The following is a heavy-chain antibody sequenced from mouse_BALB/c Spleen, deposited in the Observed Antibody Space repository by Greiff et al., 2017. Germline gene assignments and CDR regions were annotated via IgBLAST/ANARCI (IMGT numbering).Heavy chain of an antibody. D-gene: IGHD2-1*01. CDR3: ARPNYGNSWFAY. Sequence: EVMLVESGGGLVKPGGSLKLSCAASGFAFSSYDMSWVRQTPEKRLEWVAYISSGGGSTYYPDTVKGRFTISRDNAKNTLYLQMSSLKSEDTAMYYCARPNYGNSWFAYWGQGTLVTVSA. CDR1: GFAFSSYD. CDR2: ISSGGGST. V-gene: IGHV5-12-1*01. J-gene: IGHJ3*01.